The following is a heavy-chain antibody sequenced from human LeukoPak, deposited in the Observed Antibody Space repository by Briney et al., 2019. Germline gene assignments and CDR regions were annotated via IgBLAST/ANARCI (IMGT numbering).Heavy chain of an antibody. CDR3: AXXXXSGXXTDX. CDR2: IIPIFGTA. D-gene: IGHD6-19*01. CDR1: GGTFSSYA. V-gene: IGHV1-69*05. Sequence: SVKVSCKASGGTFSSYAISWVRQAPGQGLEWMGRIIPIFGTANYAQKFQGRVTITTDESTSTAYMELSSLRSEDTAVYYCAXXXXSGXXTDXWGQGTMVTVSS. J-gene: IGHJ3*02.